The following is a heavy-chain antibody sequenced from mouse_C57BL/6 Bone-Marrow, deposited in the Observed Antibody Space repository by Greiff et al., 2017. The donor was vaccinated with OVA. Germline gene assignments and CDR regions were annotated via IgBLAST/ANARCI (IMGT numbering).Heavy chain of an antibody. Sequence: VQLQQPGAELVKPGASVKLSCKASGYTFTSYWMHWVKQRPGRGLEWIVRIDPNSGGTKYNEKFKSKATLTVDKPSSTAYMQLSSLTSEDSAVYYCARSLRRGKSGYYAMDYWGQGTSVTVSS. V-gene: IGHV1-72*01. CDR1: GYTFTSYW. D-gene: IGHD2-12*01. CDR2: IDPNSGGT. J-gene: IGHJ4*01. CDR3: ARSLRRGKSGYYAMDY.